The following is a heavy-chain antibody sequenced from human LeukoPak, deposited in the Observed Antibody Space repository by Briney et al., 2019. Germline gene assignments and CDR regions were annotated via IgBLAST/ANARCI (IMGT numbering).Heavy chain of an antibody. CDR2: IIPLFGTA. Sequence: SVKVSCKASGGTFSRYGISWVRQAPGQGLQWVGGIIPLFGTANYAQNFQGRVTITADESTSTAFMELSSLRSEDTAVYYCAREWDYHSNGYYFYYWGQGTLVTVSS. V-gene: IGHV1-69*13. CDR3: AREWDYHSNGYYFYY. CDR1: GGTFSRYG. D-gene: IGHD3-22*01. J-gene: IGHJ4*02.